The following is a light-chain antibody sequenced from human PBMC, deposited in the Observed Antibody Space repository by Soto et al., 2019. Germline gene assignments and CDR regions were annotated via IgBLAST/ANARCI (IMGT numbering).Light chain of an antibody. CDR1: QGISSY. CDR3: QQLNSYPLT. V-gene: IGKV1-9*01. J-gene: IGKJ4*01. CDR2: AAS. Sequence: IQLTQSPSSLSASVGDRDTITCRASQGISSYLAWYQQKPGKAPKLLIYAASTLQSVVPSRFSGSGSGTDFTLTISSLQPEDFATYYCQQLNSYPLTFGGGTKV.